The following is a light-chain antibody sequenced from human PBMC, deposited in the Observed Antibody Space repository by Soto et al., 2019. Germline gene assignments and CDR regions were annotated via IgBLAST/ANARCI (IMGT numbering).Light chain of an antibody. CDR1: QSISSW. CDR2: DAS. J-gene: IGKJ1*01. Sequence: IPMTQSPSTLSASVGDRVTITCRASQSISSWLAWYQQKPGKAPKLLIYDASSLESGVPSRFSGSGSGTEFTLTISSLQPDDFATYYCQQYNTYSGTFGQGTKVEIK. CDR3: QQYNTYSGT. V-gene: IGKV1-5*01.